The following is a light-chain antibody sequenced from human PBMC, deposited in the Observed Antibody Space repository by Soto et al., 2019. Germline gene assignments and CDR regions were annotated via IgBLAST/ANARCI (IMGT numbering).Light chain of an antibody. V-gene: IGLV2-18*02. CDR2: GVS. CDR3: SSFTSSNTWV. J-gene: IGLJ3*02. CDR1: SSDVGSYNR. Sequence: QSVLTQPPSVSGSPGQSVTISCTGTSSDVGSYNRVSWYQQPPGTAPKLMIYGVSNRPSGVPDRFFGSKSGNTASLTISGLQAEDEADYYCSSFTSSNTWVFGGGTKLTVL.